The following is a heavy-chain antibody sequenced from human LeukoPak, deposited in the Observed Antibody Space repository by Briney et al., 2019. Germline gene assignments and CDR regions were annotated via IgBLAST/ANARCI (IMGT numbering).Heavy chain of an antibody. CDR2: ISDSGGIT. V-gene: IGHV3-23*01. CDR3: AKDPREGWLQSPY. CDR1: GFTFSSYG. J-gene: IGHJ4*02. Sequence: GGSLRLSCAASGFTFSSYGMSWVRQAPGKGLEWVSGISDSGGITYYVDSVKGRFTISRDNSKNTLYLQMNSLTAEDTAVYYCAKDPREGWLQSPYWGQGTLVTVSS. D-gene: IGHD5-24*01.